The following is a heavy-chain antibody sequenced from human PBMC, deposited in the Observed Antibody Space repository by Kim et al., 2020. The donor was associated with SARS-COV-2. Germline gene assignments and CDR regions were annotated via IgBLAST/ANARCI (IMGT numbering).Heavy chain of an antibody. CDR3: ARESEDGDYRAYHFDY. J-gene: IGHJ4*02. V-gene: IGHV4-59*01. D-gene: IGHD4-17*01. CDR1: GGSISSYY. CDR2: IYYSGST. Sequence: SETLSLTCTVSGGSISSYYWSWIRQPPGKGLEWIGYIYYSGSTNYNPSLKSRVTISVDTSKNQFSLKLSSVTAADTAVYYCARESEDGDYRAYHFDYWGQGTLVTVSS.